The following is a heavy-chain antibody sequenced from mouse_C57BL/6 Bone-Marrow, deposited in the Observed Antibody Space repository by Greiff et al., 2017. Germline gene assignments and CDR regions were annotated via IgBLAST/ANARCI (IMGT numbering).Heavy chain of an antibody. CDR2: IDPEAGGT. Sequence: VQLQQSGADLVRPGASVTLSCKASGYTFTDYEMHWVNQTPVHGLEWIGAIDPEAGGTAYNQKFKGKAILTADKSSSTAYMELRSLKSEDSAVYSWTRGGPMTTVVAYGYFDVWGTGTTVTVSA. J-gene: IGHJ1*03. V-gene: IGHV1-15*01. CDR1: GYTFTDYE. D-gene: IGHD1-1*01. CDR3: TRGGPMTTVVAYGYFDV.